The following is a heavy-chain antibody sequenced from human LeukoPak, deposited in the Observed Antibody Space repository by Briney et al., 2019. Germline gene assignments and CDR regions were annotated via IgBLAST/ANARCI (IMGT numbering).Heavy chain of an antibody. CDR3: VRGQWLVGEFDY. V-gene: IGHV4-59*01. J-gene: IGHJ4*02. Sequence: SETLSLTCTVSGGSISSYYWSWIRQPPGKGLEWIGYIYYSGSTNYNPSLKSRVTISVDTSKNQFSLKLSSVTAADTAVYYCVRGQWLVGEFDYWGQGTLVTVSS. CDR2: IYYSGST. CDR1: GGSISSYY. D-gene: IGHD6-19*01.